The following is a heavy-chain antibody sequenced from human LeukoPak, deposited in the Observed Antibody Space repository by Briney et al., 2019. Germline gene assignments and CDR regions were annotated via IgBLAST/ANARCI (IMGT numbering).Heavy chain of an antibody. CDR2: IYYSGST. J-gene: IGHJ4*02. D-gene: IGHD3-22*01. V-gene: IGHV4-59*08. CDR1: GGSLSSYY. CDR3: ARHTHYYDSSGPPVY. Sequence: SETLSLTCTVSGGSLSSYYWSWLRQPPGKGLEWIGYIYYSGSTNYNPSLKSRVTISVDTSKNQFSLKLSSVTAADTAVYYCARHTHYYDSSGPPVYWGQGTLVTVSS.